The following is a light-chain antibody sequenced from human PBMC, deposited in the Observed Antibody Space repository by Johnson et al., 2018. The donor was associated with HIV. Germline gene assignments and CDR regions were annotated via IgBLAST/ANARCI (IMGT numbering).Light chain of an antibody. CDR2: DNN. CDR1: NSNIGNNY. CDR3: GTWDSSLTLYV. Sequence: QSVLTQPPSVSAAPGQKVTISYSGSNSNIGNNYVSWYQQLPGTAPKLLIYDNNKRPSGIPDRFSGSKSGTSATLGITGLQTGDEADYYCGTWDSSLTLYVFGTGTKVTVL. V-gene: IGLV1-51*01. J-gene: IGLJ1*01.